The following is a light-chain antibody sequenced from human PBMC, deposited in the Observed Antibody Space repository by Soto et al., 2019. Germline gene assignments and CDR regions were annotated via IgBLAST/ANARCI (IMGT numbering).Light chain of an antibody. CDR3: CSYAGNSLYV. Sequence: QSVLTQSPSVSAAPGQKVTISCSGSSSNIGNNYVSWYQQLPGTAPKLLIYDNNKRPSGIPDRFSGSKSGTSGTLDITGLQAEDEADYFCCSYAGNSLYVLGTGTKVTVL. CDR2: DNN. J-gene: IGLJ1*01. CDR1: SSNIGNNY. V-gene: IGLV1-51*01.